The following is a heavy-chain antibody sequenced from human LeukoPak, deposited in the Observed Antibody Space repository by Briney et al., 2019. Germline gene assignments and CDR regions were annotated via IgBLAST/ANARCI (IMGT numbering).Heavy chain of an antibody. J-gene: IGHJ4*02. V-gene: IGHV4-59*01. CDR3: ARAGNYYYSSGYYSHFDY. CDR1: GFTFSSYA. CDR2: VYHSGST. Sequence: PGGSLRLSCAASGFTFSSYAMSWVRQVPGKGLEWIGHVYHSGSTNYNPSLKSRVTISVDTSKNQFSLKLSSVTAADTAVYYCARAGNYYYSSGYYSHFDYWGQGTLVTVSS. D-gene: IGHD3-22*01.